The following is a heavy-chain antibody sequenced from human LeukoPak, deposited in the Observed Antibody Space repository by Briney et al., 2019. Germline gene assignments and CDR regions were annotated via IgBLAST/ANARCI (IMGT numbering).Heavy chain of an antibody. CDR2: IKQDGNEK. V-gene: IGHV3-7*01. J-gene: IGHJ4*02. CDR3: AKWTVISGYYHIDY. D-gene: IGHD2-15*01. Sequence: PGGSLRLSCVASGFTFSRYWMSWVRQAPGKGPEWVANIKQDGNEKYYVDSVKGRFTISRDNAKNSQYLQMNSLRAEDTAVYYCAKWTVISGYYHIDYWGQGTLVTVSS. CDR1: GFTFSRYW.